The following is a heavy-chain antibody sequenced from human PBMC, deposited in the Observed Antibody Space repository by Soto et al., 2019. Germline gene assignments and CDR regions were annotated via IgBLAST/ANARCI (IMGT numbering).Heavy chain of an antibody. CDR3: ARSPQPYYYDSSGSIDY. CDR2: INTGNGNT. Sequence: QVQLLQSGAEVKKPGASVKVSCKASGYTFTSYAMHWVRQAPGQSLEWMGWINTGNGNTKYSQKFQGRVTITRDTSATTDYMELSSLRSEDTAMYYCARSPQPYYYDSSGSIDYWGQGTLVTVSS. CDR1: GYTFTSYA. V-gene: IGHV1-3*04. D-gene: IGHD3-22*01. J-gene: IGHJ4*02.